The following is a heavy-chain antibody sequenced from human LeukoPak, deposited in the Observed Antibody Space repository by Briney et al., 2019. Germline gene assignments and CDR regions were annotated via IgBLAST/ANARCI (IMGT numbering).Heavy chain of an antibody. CDR3: ARGGILYGMDV. V-gene: IGHV3-23*01. Sequence: HSGGSLRLSCAASRYTFSAYSMTWVRQAPGKGLEWVSAISGSGDNTYYADSVKGRFTISRDNSKNTLYLQMNSLRAEDTAAYYCARGGILYGMDVWGQGTTVTVSS. D-gene: IGHD6-13*01. CDR2: ISGSGDNT. J-gene: IGHJ6*02. CDR1: RYTFSAYS.